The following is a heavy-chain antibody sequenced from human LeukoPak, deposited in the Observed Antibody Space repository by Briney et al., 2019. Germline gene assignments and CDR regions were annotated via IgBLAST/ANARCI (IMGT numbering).Heavy chain of an antibody. CDR1: GFTFNNYF. CDR3: ARSYYYDSSHTVDY. CDR2: IWYDGSNK. V-gene: IGHV3-33*08. J-gene: IGHJ4*02. Sequence: GGSLRLSCVASGFTFNNYFMNWVRQAPGKGLEWVAVIWYDGSNKYYADSVKGRFTISRDNSKNTLYLQMNSLRAEDTAVYYCARSYYYDSSHTVDYWGQGTLVTVSS. D-gene: IGHD3-22*01.